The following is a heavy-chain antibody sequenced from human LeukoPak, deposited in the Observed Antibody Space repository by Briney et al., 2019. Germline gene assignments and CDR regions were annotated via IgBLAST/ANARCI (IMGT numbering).Heavy chain of an antibody. V-gene: IGHV3-53*01. D-gene: IGHD3-10*01. CDR1: GFTVSSNY. CDR2: IYSGGST. J-gene: IGHJ4*02. Sequence: PGGSLRLSCAASGFTVSSNYMSWVRQAPGKGLEWGSVIYSGGSTYYADSVKGRFTISRDNSKNTLYLQMNSLRAEDTAVYYCAREGYYGSGSYYSFDYWGQGTLVTVSS. CDR3: AREGYYGSGSYYSFDY.